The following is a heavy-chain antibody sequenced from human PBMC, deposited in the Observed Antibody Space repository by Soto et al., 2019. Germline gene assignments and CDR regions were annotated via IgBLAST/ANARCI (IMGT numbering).Heavy chain of an antibody. J-gene: IGHJ1*01. D-gene: IGHD3-3*01. CDR2: IKCSGGAA. CDR3: ASLLYEITYDFWPQN. Sequence: ASVKVSCKTSGYTFTNYYMHWVRQAPGQGLEWMGGIKCSGGAANYAQKFQGRVTITADESTSTAYMELSSLRSEDTAVYYCASLLYEITYDFWPQNWG. CDR1: GYTFTNYY. V-gene: IGHV1-46*01.